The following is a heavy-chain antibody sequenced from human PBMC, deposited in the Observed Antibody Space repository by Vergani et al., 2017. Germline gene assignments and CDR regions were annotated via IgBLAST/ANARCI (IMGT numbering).Heavy chain of an antibody. J-gene: IGHJ4*02. V-gene: IGHV1-58*01. CDR3: ASLTQTAIQGIQY. CDR2: IVSGSGNT. Sequence: QMKLVQSGPEVKKPGTSVKVSCKASGFTFTSSAVQGVRQARGQRLEWIGWIVSGSGNTNYAKKFQERVTISRDTSTSTAYMELCSLRSEDTAGYYCASLTQTAIQGIQYWGQGTLVTVSS. CDR1: GFTFTSSA. D-gene: IGHD1-1*01.